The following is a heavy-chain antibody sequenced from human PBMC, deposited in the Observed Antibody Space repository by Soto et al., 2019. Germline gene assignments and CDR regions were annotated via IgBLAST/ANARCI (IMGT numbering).Heavy chain of an antibody. V-gene: IGHV3-53*01. CDR2: IYSGGST. CDR1: GLTVSSNY. Sequence: GGSLRLSCAASGLTVSSNYMSWVRQAPGKGLEWVSVIYSGGSTYYADSVKGRFTISRDNSKNTLYLQMNSLRAEDTAVYYCARAVAVAGSPFDYWGHGTLVTVSS. CDR3: ARAVAVAGSPFDY. J-gene: IGHJ4*01. D-gene: IGHD6-19*01.